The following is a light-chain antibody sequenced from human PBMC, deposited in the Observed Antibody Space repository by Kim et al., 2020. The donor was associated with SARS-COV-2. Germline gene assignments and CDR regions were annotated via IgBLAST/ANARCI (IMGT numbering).Light chain of an antibody. CDR2: AAS. CDR1: QRISNY. CDR3: QQSYSPLLT. V-gene: IGKV1-39*01. Sequence: ASVGDRVSITCRASQRISNYVNWYQQKPGRAPKLLISAASSLQSGVPVRFSGGGSGTDFTLTISSLHPEDFATYYCQQSYSPLLTFGGGTKVDIK. J-gene: IGKJ4*01.